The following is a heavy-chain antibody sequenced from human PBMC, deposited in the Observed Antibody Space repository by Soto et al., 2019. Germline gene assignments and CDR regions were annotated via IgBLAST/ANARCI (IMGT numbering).Heavy chain of an antibody. CDR2: IYSGGST. V-gene: IGHV3-66*01. D-gene: IGHD3-16*01. Sequence: EVQLVESGGGLVQPGGSLRLSCAASGFTVSTKYMSWVRQAPGKGLEWVLVIYSGGSTFYAGSVRGRFTISRDNSKNTVNLQMNSLRAEDTAVYYCARDPWAADYWGQGTLVTVSS. CDR3: ARDPWAADY. J-gene: IGHJ4*02. CDR1: GFTVSTKY.